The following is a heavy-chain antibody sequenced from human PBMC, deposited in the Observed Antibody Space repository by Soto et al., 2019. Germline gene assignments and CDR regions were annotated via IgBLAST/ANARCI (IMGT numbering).Heavy chain of an antibody. CDR2: IKSKSDGGTT. D-gene: IGHD1-26*01. V-gene: IGHV3-15*01. Sequence: VGSLRLSCAASGFTFSNAWMNWVRQAPGKGLEWVGRIKSKSDGGTTDYAAPVQGRFIVSRDDSKNTLHLQMQSLRTEDTAVYYCATDPFSGSYYGFYIWGQGTMVTVSS. CDR1: GFTFSNAW. CDR3: ATDPFSGSYYGFYI. J-gene: IGHJ3*02.